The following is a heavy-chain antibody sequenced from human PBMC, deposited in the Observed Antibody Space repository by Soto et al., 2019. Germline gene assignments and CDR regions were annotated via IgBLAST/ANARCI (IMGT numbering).Heavy chain of an antibody. V-gene: IGHV3-23*01. CDR2: ISGSGGST. CDR3: AKHPGVTTGDIGY. D-gene: IGHD4-17*01. J-gene: IGHJ4*02. CDR1: GFTFSSYA. Sequence: EVQLLESGGGLVQPGGSLRLSCAASGFTFSSYATSWVRQAPGKGLEWVSAISGSGGSTYYADSVKGRFTISRDNSKNTLYLQLNSLRAEDTAVYYCAKHPGVTTGDIGYWGQGTLVTVSS.